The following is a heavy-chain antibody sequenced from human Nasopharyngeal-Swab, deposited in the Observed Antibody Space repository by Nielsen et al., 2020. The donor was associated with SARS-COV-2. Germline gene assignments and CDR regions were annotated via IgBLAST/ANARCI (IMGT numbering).Heavy chain of an antibody. CDR2: FDPEDGET. CDR3: ATTAAAAGTSWFDP. D-gene: IGHD6-13*01. V-gene: IGHV1-24*01. CDR1: GYTLTELS. J-gene: IGHJ5*02. Sequence: ASVKVSCKVSGYTLTELSMHWVRQAPGKGLEWMGGFDPEDGETIYAQKFQGRVTMTEDTSTDTAYMELNSLRSEDTAVYYCATTAAAAGTSWFDPWGQGTLVTVSS.